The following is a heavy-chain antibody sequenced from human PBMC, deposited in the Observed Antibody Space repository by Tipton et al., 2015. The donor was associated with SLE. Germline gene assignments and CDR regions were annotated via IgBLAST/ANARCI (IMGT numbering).Heavy chain of an antibody. D-gene: IGHD6-13*01. V-gene: IGHV1-18*01. CDR2: ISAYNGNT. J-gene: IGHJ4*02. CDR3: VRDPGIAAAGTVFDY. CDR1: GYTFTTYG. Sequence: QSGPEVKKPGASVKVSCKASGYTFTTYGISWVRQAPGQGLEWMGWISAYNGNTNYAQKLQGRVTMTTDTSTSTAYMELRSLRSDNTAVYYCVRDPGIAAAGTVFDYWGQGTLVTVSS.